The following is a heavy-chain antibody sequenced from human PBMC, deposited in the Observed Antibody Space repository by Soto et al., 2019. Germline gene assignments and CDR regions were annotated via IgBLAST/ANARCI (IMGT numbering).Heavy chain of an antibody. D-gene: IGHD6-19*01. CDR3: AKVRGPIAVVPNGAFYI. J-gene: IGHJ3*02. V-gene: IGHV3-9*01. CDR2: ISWNSGSI. Sequence: PGGSLRLSCAASGFTFDDYAMHWVRQAPGKGLEWVSGISWNSGSIGYADSVKGRFTISRDNAKNSLYLQMNSLRAEDTALYYCAKVRGPIAVVPNGAFYIWGQGKMVTVSS. CDR1: GFTFDDYA.